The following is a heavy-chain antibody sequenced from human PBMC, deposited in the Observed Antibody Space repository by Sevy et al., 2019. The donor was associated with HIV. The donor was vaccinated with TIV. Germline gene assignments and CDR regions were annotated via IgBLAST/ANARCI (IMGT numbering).Heavy chain of an antibody. V-gene: IGHV1-69*13. J-gene: IGHJ6*02. D-gene: IGHD1-26*01. CDR2: IIPKSATP. CDR1: GGTFSSYA. Sequence: ASVKVSCKASGGTFSSYAISWVRQAPGQGLEWMGVIIPKSATPNYAQRFQGRVSITADEFTNTAYMGLSSLRSEEAAVYFCAREWELGGMDVWGQGTTVTVSS. CDR3: AREWELGGMDV.